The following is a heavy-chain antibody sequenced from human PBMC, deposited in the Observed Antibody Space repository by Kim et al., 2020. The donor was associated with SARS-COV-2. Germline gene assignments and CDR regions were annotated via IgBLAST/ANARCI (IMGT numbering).Heavy chain of an antibody. V-gene: IGHV3-48*03. D-gene: IGHD2-2*01. J-gene: IGHJ6*02. CDR1: GFTFSSYE. Sequence: GGSLRLSCAASGFTFSSYEMNWVRQAPGKGLEWVSYISSSGSTIYYADSVKGRFTISRDNAKNSLYLQMNSLRAEDTAVYYCARSYCSSTSCYLHYYYGMAVWGQGTTVTVSS. CDR3: ARSYCSSTSCYLHYYYGMAV. CDR2: ISSSGSTI.